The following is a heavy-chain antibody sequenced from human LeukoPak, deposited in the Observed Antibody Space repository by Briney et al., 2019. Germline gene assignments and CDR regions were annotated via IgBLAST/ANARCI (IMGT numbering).Heavy chain of an antibody. D-gene: IGHD3-3*01. J-gene: IGHJ4*02. CDR3: TTGRFPPRY. Sequence: GGSLRLSCVVSGVSFSDAWMSWVRQAPGKGLEWIGRIRSKTDSETTEYAAPVKRRFSISRDDSKKTLYLQMNSLKTEDTAVYYCTTGRFPPRYWGQGTLVTVSS. CDR1: GVSFSDAW. V-gene: IGHV3-15*01. CDR2: IRSKTDSETT.